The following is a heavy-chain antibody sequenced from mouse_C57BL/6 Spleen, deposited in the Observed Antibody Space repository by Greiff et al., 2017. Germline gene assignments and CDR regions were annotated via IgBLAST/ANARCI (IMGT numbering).Heavy chain of an antibody. D-gene: IGHD2-4*01. J-gene: IGHJ2*01. CDR2: IDPETGGT. V-gene: IGHV1-15*01. Sequence: QVQLQQSGAELVRPGASVTLSCKASGYTFTEYEMHWVKQTTVHGLEWIGAIDPETGGTAYNQKFKGKAILTADKSSSTAYMELRGLTSEDSAVXYCTRKGGYDYDRGFYYFDYWGQGTTLTVSS. CDR1: GYTFTEYE. CDR3: TRKGGYDYDRGFYYFDY.